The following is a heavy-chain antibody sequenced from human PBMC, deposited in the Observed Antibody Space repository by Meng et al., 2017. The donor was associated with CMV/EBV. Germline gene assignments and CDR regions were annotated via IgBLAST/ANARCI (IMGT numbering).Heavy chain of an antibody. CDR2: IKQDGSEK. CDR3: AREDCSSTSCYTGYYGMDV. Sequence: GESLKISCAASGFTSSNYWMSWVRQAPGKGLWWVANIKQDGSEKYYVDSVKGRFTIYRDNAKNSLYLQMNSLRAEDTAVYYCAREDCSSTSCYTGYYGMDVWGQGTTVTVSS. D-gene: IGHD2-2*02. J-gene: IGHJ6*02. V-gene: IGHV3-7*01. CDR1: GFTSSNYW.